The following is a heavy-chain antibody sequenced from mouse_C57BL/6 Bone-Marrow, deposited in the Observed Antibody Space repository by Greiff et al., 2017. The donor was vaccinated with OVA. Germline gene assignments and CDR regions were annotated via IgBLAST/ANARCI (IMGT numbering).Heavy chain of an antibody. D-gene: IGHD1-1*01. CDR2: IDPSDSYT. J-gene: IGHJ1*03. V-gene: IGHV1-59*01. Sequence: VKLQQPGAELVRPGTSVKLSCKASGYTFTSYWMHWVKQRPGQGLEWIGVIDPSDSYTNYNQKFKGKATLTVDTSSSTAYMQLSSLTSEDSAVYYCAPDYYGSSHWYFDVWGTGTTVTVSS. CDR1: GYTFTSYW. CDR3: APDYYGSSHWYFDV.